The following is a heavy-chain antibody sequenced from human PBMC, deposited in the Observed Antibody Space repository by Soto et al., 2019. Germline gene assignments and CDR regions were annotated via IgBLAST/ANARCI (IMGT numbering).Heavy chain of an antibody. J-gene: IGHJ1*01. CDR1: GGTFSSYA. V-gene: IGHV1-69*01. CDR2: IIPIFSTT. D-gene: IGHD2-15*01. CDR3: AREGYCSGGSCYNFQH. Sequence: QVQLVQSGAEVKKPGSSVKVSCKASGGTFSSYAISWVRQAPGQGLEWMGGIIPIFSTTNYAQKFQGRVTLTADESTSTACMELSSLRSEDTAVYYCAREGYCSGGSCYNFQHWGQGTLVTVSS.